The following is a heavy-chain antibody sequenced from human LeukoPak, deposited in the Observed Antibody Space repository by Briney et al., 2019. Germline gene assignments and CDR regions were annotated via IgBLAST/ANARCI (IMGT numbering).Heavy chain of an antibody. CDR1: GFIFDDYV. CDR2: ISWDGGNI. V-gene: IGHV3-43D*03. Sequence: GGSLRLSCAASGFIFDDYVMHWVRQVPGKGLEWVSRISWDGGNIYYADSVKGRFTISRDNSKNSLYPQMNSLKTEDTALYYCAKDTADYCALSTCSGGFDSWGQGTLVTVSS. CDR3: AKDTADYCALSTCSGGFDS. D-gene: IGHD3-10*02. J-gene: IGHJ4*02.